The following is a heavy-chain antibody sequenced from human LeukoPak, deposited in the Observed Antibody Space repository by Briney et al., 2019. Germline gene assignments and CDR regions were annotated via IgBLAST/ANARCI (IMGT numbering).Heavy chain of an antibody. J-gene: IGHJ6*02. CDR1: GFTFSDYY. CDR2: ISSSGSTI. CDR3: ARVHYDFWSGYPDYYYYGMDV. V-gene: IGHV3-11*01. Sequence: PGRSLRLSCAASGFTFSDYYMRGIPQAPGRGLERVSYISSSGSTIYYADSVKGRFTISRDNAKNSLYLQMNSLRAEDTAAYYCARVHYDFWSGYPDYYYYGMDVWGQGTTVTVSS. D-gene: IGHD3-3*01.